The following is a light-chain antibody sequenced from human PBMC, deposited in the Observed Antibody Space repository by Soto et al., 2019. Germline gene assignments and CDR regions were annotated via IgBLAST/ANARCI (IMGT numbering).Light chain of an antibody. V-gene: IGKV3-15*01. Sequence: EIVITQSPATLSVSPGERATLSCRASQSVSSNLAWYQQTHGQAPRLLIYGASTRDTGIPARFSGMWSGTEFTLPVSRLQSEDFEVYYCQQYNNWPKTFGQGTKVDIK. J-gene: IGKJ1*01. CDR3: QQYNNWPKT. CDR2: GAS. CDR1: QSVSSN.